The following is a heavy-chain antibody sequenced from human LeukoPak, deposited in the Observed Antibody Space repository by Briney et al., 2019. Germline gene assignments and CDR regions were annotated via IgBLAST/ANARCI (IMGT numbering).Heavy chain of an antibody. Sequence: GESLKISCKGCGYNFTNYWIGWVRQVPGKVLEWMGIIYLGDSDTKYSPSFQGQVTISADKSISTAYLQWSSLQAADTAMYYCARLYGISSYWYFALRGRGTLVTVSS. J-gene: IGHJ2*01. CDR3: ARLYGISSYWYFAL. CDR2: IYLGDSDT. CDR1: GYNFTNYW. V-gene: IGHV5-51*01. D-gene: IGHD2-2*01.